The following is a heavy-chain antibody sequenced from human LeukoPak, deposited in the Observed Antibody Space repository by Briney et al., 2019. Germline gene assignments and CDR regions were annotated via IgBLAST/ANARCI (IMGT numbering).Heavy chain of an antibody. D-gene: IGHD4-17*01. J-gene: IGHJ4*02. Sequence: GGSLRLSCAASGFTLHDYAMHWVRQAPGKGLEWVSGISWNSGNIVYADSVKGRFTISRDNAKNSLYLQMDSLRAEDMALYYCAKGQTIITMTTFDYWGQGTLVTVSS. CDR1: GFTLHDYA. CDR3: AKGQTIITMTTFDY. CDR2: ISWNSGNI. V-gene: IGHV3-9*03.